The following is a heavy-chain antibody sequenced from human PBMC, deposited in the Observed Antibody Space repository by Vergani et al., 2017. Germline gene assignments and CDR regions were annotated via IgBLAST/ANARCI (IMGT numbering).Heavy chain of an antibody. V-gene: IGHV3-48*03. CDR2: ISSSGSTI. J-gene: IGHJ4*02. Sequence: EVQLVESGGGLVQPGGSLRLSCAASGFTFSSYEMNWVRQAPGKGLGWVSYISSSGSTIYYADSVKGRFTIARDNAKNSLYLQINSLRAEDTAVYYCARVYYDFWSGWTDYWGQGTLVTVSS. CDR3: ARVYYDFWSGWTDY. CDR1: GFTFSSYE. D-gene: IGHD3-3*01.